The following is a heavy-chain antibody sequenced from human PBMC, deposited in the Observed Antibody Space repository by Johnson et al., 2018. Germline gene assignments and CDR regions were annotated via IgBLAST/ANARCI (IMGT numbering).Heavy chain of an antibody. V-gene: IGHV3-30*18. D-gene: IGHD6-19*01. CDR1: GFTFSSYG. CDR3: AKDPGGWYFAFDF. Sequence: VQLVESGGGVVQPWRSLRLSCAASGFTFSSYGMHWVRQAPGKGLEWVAVISYAGSNKYYADSVKVRVTISRDNSTNTLYLPMNSLRDKDTAVYYCAKDPGGWYFAFDFWGQGTMVTVSS. J-gene: IGHJ3*01. CDR2: ISYAGSNK.